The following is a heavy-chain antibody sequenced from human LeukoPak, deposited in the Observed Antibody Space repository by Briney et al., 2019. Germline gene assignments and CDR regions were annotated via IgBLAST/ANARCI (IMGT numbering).Heavy chain of an antibody. V-gene: IGHV1-18*01. CDR1: GYTFSTSA. J-gene: IGHJ4*02. CDR3: ARDYSSSWYYFNN. CDR2: IGVYNGNT. D-gene: IGHD6-13*01. Sequence: ASVKVSCKASGYTFSTSAISWVRQAPGQGLEWMGWIGVYNGNTKCTQKFQGRVTMTTDTSTSTAYMELRNLRSDDTAVYYCARDYSSSWYYFNNWGQGTLVTVSS.